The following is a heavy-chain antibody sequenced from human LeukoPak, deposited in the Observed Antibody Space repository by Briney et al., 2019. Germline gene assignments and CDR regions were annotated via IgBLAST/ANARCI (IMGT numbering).Heavy chain of an antibody. CDR2: IWYDGSNV. CDR1: GLTFSSYG. J-gene: IGHJ4*02. V-gene: IGHV3-33*01. D-gene: IGHD3-10*02. Sequence: PGGSLRLSCAASGLTFSSYGFHWVRQAPGKGLERGAGIWYDGSNVNYAESVKRRFTIPRDNSRYPPYLHMNSLRPEDPAVYYCARDFYTGMFDYWGQGTLVTVSS. CDR3: ARDFYTGMFDY.